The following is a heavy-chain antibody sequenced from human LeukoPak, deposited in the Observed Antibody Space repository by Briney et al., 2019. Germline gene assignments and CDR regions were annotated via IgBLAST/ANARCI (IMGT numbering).Heavy chain of an antibody. CDR3: ARWASDYIRPIDPRQGWFDP. Sequence: KPSEPLSLTCTVSGGSISSYYWSWIRQPPGKGLEWIGYIYYSGSTNYNPSLKSRVTISVDTSKNQFSLKLSSVTAADTAVYYCARWASDYIRPIDPRQGWFDPWGQGTLVTVSS. V-gene: IGHV4-59*01. J-gene: IGHJ5*02. CDR2: IYYSGST. D-gene: IGHD4-11*01. CDR1: GGSISSYY.